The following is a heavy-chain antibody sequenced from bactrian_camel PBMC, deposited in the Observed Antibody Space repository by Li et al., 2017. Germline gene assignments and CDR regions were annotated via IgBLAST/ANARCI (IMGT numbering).Heavy chain of an antibody. CDR2: VYARGVRY. D-gene: IGHD6*01. V-gene: IGHV3S1*01. CDR1: GVTYAGSHDVNC. CDR3: AKDTVVVAGTEGWGYNY. Sequence: HVQLVESGGGSVQVGGSLRLSCAASGVTYAGSHDVNCMGWFRQAPGKEREGVAAVYARGVRYFYADSVQGRFTISRDDAKNAVYLQMNSLKTEDTAMYYCAKDTVVVAGTEGWGYNYWGQGTQVTVS. J-gene: IGHJ4*01.